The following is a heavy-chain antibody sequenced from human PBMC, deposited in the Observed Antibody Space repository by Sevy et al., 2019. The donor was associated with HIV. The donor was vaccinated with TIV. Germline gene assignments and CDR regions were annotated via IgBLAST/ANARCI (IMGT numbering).Heavy chain of an antibody. CDR3: ARVGGGGVDY. J-gene: IGHJ4*02. CDR1: GFTFISYS. CDR2: ISSISTYK. D-gene: IGHD2-15*01. Sequence: GGSLRLSCVASGFTFISYSMNWVRQAPGKGLEWVSSISSISTYKDYADSAKGRFTISRDNAKNSLYLQMNSLRVEDTAVYYCARVGGGGVDYWGQGTLVTVSS. V-gene: IGHV3-21*01.